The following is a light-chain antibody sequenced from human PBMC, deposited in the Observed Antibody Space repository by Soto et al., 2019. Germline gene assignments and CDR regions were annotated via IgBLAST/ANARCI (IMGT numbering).Light chain of an antibody. Sequence: QSALTQPASLSASPGQAVTISCTGKGCNIGAYDDVSWFQQHPGKAPKLMISEVNNRPSGVSNRCSGSKSGNTASLTISGLQVEDEFEYFCFPFTTTSAPVLGTWPKATV. CDR2: EVN. V-gene: IGLV2-14*01. J-gene: IGLJ1*01. CDR3: FPFTTTSAPV. CDR1: GCNIGAYDD.